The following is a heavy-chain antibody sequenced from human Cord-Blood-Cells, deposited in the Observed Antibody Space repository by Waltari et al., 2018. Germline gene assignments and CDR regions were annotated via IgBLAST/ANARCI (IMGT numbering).Heavy chain of an antibody. J-gene: IGHJ3*02. Sequence: QVQLVQSGAEVKKPGSSVTVSCKASGGTFSSYAISWVRQAPGQGLEWMGGIIPIFGTADYAQKFQGRVTITADESTSTAYMGLSSLRSEDTAVYYCAREWVGDAFDIWGQGTMVTVSS. D-gene: IGHD1-26*01. CDR1: GGTFSSYA. CDR2: IIPIFGTA. CDR3: AREWVGDAFDI. V-gene: IGHV1-69*01.